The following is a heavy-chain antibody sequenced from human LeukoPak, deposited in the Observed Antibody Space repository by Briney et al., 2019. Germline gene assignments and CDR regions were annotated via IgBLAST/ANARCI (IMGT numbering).Heavy chain of an antibody. CDR1: GGSISSSPYY. D-gene: IGHD6-6*01. J-gene: IGHJ4*02. CDR2: IYYSGST. CDR3: ARLWDSSSSLDY. Sequence: PSETLSLICTVSGGSISSSPYYWAWVRQPPGKGLEWIGSIYYSGSTYYNPSLKSRVTISADTSKNQFSLKLSSVTAADTAVYYCARLWDSSSSLDYWGQGTLVTVSS. V-gene: IGHV4-39*01.